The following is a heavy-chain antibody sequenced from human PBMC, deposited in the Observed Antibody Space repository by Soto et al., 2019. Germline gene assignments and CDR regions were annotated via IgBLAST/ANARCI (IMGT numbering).Heavy chain of an antibody. CDR1: GGSISSNY. Sequence: PSETLSLTCTVSGGSISSNYWTWIRQPPGNGLEWIGYVYNSGSTNYNPSLKSRVTISEDTSKSQFSLKVNSMTAADTAVYYCARYRREAVAGYTLDNGGQESLVTVSS. J-gene: IGHJ4*02. V-gene: IGHV4-59*01. CDR3: ARYRREAVAGYTLDN. D-gene: IGHD6-13*01. CDR2: VYNSGST.